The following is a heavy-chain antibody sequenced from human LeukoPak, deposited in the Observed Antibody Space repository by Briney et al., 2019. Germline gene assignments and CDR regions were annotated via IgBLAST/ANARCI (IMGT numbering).Heavy chain of an antibody. CDR1: GGSISSYY. V-gene: IGHV4-59*01. CDR3: ASHSGYGALDP. D-gene: IGHD5-12*01. CDR2: IYYSGST. J-gene: IGHJ5*02. Sequence: SETLSLACTVSGGSISSYYWSWIRQPPGKGLEWIGYIYYSGSTNCNPSLKSRVTISVDTSKNQFSLKLSSVTAADTAVYYCASHSGYGALDPWGQGTLVTVSS.